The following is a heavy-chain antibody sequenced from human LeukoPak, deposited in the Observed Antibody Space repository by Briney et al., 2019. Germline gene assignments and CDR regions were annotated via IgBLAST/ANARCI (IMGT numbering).Heavy chain of an antibody. CDR3: ARVAYYDSSVYSFDY. CDR2: INPSDGST. V-gene: IGHV1-46*01. CDR1: GYTFTSYY. J-gene: IGHJ4*02. Sequence: GASVKVSCKASGYTFTSYYIHWVRQAPGQGLEWMGIINPSDGSTSYAQNFQGRVTMTRDTSTSTLYMELSSLRSEDTAVYFCARVAYYDSSVYSFDYWGQGTLVTASS. D-gene: IGHD3-22*01.